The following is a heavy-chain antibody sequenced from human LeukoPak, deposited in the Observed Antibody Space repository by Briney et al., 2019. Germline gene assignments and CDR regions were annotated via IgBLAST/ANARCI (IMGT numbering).Heavy chain of an antibody. V-gene: IGHV4-39*01. J-gene: IGHJ4*02. Sequence: PSETLSLTCTVSGGSISSSSYYWGWIRQPPGKGLEWIGSIYYSGSTYYNPSLKSRVTISVDTPKNQFSLKLSSVTAADTAVYYCARQKVTTGYYFDYWGQGTLVTVSS. CDR1: GGSISSSSYY. D-gene: IGHD4-17*01. CDR2: IYYSGST. CDR3: ARQKVTTGYYFDY.